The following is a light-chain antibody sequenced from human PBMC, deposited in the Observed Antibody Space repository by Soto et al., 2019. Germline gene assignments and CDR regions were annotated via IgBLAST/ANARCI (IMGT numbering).Light chain of an antibody. CDR2: DVN. CDR3: SSYTSSASFYV. CDR1: STDVDGYDY. J-gene: IGLJ1*01. Sequence: QSALTQPASVSGSPGQSITISCTGASTDVDGYDYVSWYQQHPGQAPKLMTYDVNNRPSGVSYRFSGSKSVDTASLTIPGLQAEDDADYYCSSYTSSASFYVFGTGTKVTVL. V-gene: IGLV2-14*03.